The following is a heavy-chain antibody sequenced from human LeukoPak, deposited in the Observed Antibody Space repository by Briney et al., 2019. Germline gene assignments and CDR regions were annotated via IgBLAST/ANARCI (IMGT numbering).Heavy chain of an antibody. D-gene: IGHD1-1*01. V-gene: IGHV3-23*01. CDR3: ATTKQARRYFDY. CDR1: GFTFSSNP. J-gene: IGHJ4*02. CDR2: ISTSGGNT. Sequence: GGSLRLSCAGSGFTFSSNPLSWVRQAPGKGLEWVSAISTSGGNTYYADSVRGRFTISRDNSKNTLYLQMNTLRAEDTAVYYCATTKQARRYFDYWGQGTLVTVSS.